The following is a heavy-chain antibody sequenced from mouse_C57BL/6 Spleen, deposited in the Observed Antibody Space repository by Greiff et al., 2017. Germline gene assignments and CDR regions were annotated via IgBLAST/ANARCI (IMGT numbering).Heavy chain of an antibody. CDR1: GYTFTSYW. V-gene: IGHV1-50*01. Sequence: QVHVKQPGAELVKPGASVKLSCKASGYTFTSYWMQWVKQRPGQGLEWIGEIDPSDSYTNYNQKFKGKATLTVDTSSSTAYMQLSSLTSEDSAVYYCARPYYYGSSYGFDYWGQGTTRTVSS. J-gene: IGHJ2*01. CDR2: IDPSDSYT. D-gene: IGHD1-1*01. CDR3: ARPYYYGSSYGFDY.